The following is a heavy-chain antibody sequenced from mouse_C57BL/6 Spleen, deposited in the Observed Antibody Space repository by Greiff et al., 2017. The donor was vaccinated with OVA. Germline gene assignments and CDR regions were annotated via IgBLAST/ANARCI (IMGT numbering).Heavy chain of an antibody. Sequence: EVMLVESGPGLAKPSQTLSLTCSVTGYSITSDYWNWIRKFPGNKLEYMGYISYSGSTYYNPSLKSRISITRDTSKNQYYLQLNSVTTEDTATYDCARYWNYGSSWYFDVWGTGTTVTVSS. V-gene: IGHV3-8*01. CDR3: ARYWNYGSSWYFDV. J-gene: IGHJ1*03. D-gene: IGHD1-1*01. CDR2: ISYSGST. CDR1: GYSITSDY.